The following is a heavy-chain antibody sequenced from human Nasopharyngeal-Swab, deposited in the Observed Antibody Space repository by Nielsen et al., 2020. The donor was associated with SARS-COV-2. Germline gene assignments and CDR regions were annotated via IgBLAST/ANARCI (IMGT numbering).Heavy chain of an antibody. D-gene: IGHD3-10*01. CDR2: IIPMLSLT. J-gene: IGHJ6*02. V-gene: IGHV1-69*04. CDR3: ARARDYYGSGTYKGMDV. Sequence: SVKVSCKTSGVTFSTSGFSWVRQAPGEGLEWMGRIIPMLSLTHYAQKFQGRVTIIADKSTSTAYMELSSLRSEDTAIYYCARARDYYGSGTYKGMDVWGQGTTVTVSS. CDR1: GVTFSTSG.